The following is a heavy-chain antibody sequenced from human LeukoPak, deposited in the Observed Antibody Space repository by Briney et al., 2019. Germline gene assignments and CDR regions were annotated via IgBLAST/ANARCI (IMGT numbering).Heavy chain of an antibody. J-gene: IGHJ4*02. CDR1: GFTFSSYG. CDR2: IHFDGSNK. V-gene: IGHV3-30*02. D-gene: IGHD1-26*01. Sequence: PGGSLRLSCAASGFTFSSYGIHWVRQAPGKGLKWVAFIHFDGSNKYYADSVKGRFTISRDNSKNTLHLQMNSLRAEDTAVYYCAKDKGRGSPYYFDYWGQGTLVTVSS. CDR3: AKDKGRGSPYYFDY.